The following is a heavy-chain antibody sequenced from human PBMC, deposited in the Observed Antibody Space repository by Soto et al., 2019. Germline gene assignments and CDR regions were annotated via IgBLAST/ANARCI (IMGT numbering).Heavy chain of an antibody. Sequence: PSETLSLTCTVSGGSISSGDYYWSWIRQPPGKGLEWIGYIFYSESTYYNPSLKSRVIISVDMSKNQFSLNLSSVTAADTAVYYCARDKGSDCSGGSCYPDAFDIWGQGTMVTVSS. CDR1: GGSISSGDYY. D-gene: IGHD2-15*01. CDR3: ARDKGSDCSGGSCYPDAFDI. J-gene: IGHJ3*02. CDR2: IFYSEST. V-gene: IGHV4-30-4*01.